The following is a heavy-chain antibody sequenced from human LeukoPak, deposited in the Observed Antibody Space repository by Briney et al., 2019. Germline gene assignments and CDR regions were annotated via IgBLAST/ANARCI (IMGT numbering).Heavy chain of an antibody. CDR3: ARLIYYGSGSEFDY. CDR1: GYSISSGYY. CDR2: TYHSGST. J-gene: IGHJ4*02. V-gene: IGHV4-38-2*01. D-gene: IGHD3-10*01. Sequence: PSETLSLTCAVSGYSISSGYYWGWIRQPPGKGLDWIGSTYHSGSTYYTPSLRRRVTISVDTSKNQFSLKLSSVTAADTAVYYCARLIYYGSGSEFDYWGQGTLVTVSS.